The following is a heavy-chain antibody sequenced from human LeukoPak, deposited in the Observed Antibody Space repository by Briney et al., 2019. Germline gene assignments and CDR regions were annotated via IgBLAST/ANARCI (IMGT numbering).Heavy chain of an antibody. V-gene: IGHV4-59*01. CDR3: ARGLVDTAMVTYGMDV. CDR1: GGSISSYY. CDR2: IYYSGST. D-gene: IGHD5-18*01. J-gene: IGHJ6*02. Sequence: RPSETLSLTCTVSGGSISSYYWSWIRQPPGKGLEWIGYIYYSGSTNYNPSLKSRATISVDTSKNQFSLKLSSVTAADTAVYYCARGLVDTAMVTYGMDVWGQGTTVTVSS.